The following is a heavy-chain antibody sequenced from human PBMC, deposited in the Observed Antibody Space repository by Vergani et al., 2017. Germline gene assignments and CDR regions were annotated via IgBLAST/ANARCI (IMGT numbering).Heavy chain of an antibody. CDR1: GGTFRRYA. Sequence: QVQLVQSGAEVKKPGSSVKVSCKASGGTFRRYAISWVRQAPGQGLEWMGGIIPIFGTANYAQKFQGRVTITADESTSTAYMELSSRRSEDTAVYYCARMGVGATPPYYFDYWGQGTLVTVSS. J-gene: IGHJ4*02. CDR2: IIPIFGTA. V-gene: IGHV1-69*01. CDR3: ARMGVGATPPYYFDY. D-gene: IGHD1-26*01.